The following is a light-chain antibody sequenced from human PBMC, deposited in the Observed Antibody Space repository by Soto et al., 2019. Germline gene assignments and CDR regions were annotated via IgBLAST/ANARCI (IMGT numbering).Light chain of an antibody. V-gene: IGLV2-23*01. CDR2: EGS. CDR3: CSYAGSDVV. J-gene: IGLJ2*01. CDR1: SSDVGSYNL. Sequence: QSALTQPASVSGSPVQSITISCTGTSSDVGSYNLVSWYQQHPGKAPKLMIYEGSKRPSGVSNRFSGSKSGNTASLTISGLQAEDEADYYCCSYAGSDVVFGGGTQLNVL.